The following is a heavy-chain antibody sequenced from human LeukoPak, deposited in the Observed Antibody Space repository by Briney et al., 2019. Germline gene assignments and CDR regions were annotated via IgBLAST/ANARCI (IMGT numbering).Heavy chain of an antibody. Sequence: SVKVSCKASGGTFSSYAINWVRQAPGQGLEWMGRIIPIFATTNYAQRFQARVTITTDESTNTAYMELSSLRSEDTAMYYCARESRYCIGDSCYPNAFDVWGQGTMVTISS. V-gene: IGHV1-69*05. CDR1: GGTFSSYA. CDR3: ARESRYCIGDSCYPNAFDV. CDR2: IIPIFATT. J-gene: IGHJ3*01. D-gene: IGHD2-15*01.